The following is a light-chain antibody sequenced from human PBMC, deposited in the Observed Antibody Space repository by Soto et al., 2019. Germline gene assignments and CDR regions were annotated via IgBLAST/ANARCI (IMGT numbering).Light chain of an antibody. CDR1: SSDVGSYNL. CDR3: CSYAGSSTFYV. CDR2: EGS. Sequence: QSVLAQPASVSGSPGQSITISCTGTSSDVGSYNLVSWYQQHPGKAPKLMIYEGSKRPSGVSNRFSGSKSGNTASLTISGLQAEDEADYYCCSYAGSSTFYVFGTGTKETVL. J-gene: IGLJ1*01. V-gene: IGLV2-23*01.